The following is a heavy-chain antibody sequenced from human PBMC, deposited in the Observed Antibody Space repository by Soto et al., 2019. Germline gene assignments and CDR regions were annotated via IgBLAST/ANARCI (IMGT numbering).Heavy chain of an antibody. CDR1: GGSFSGYY. CDR2: INHSGST. J-gene: IGHJ4*02. Sequence: QVQLQQWGAGLLKPSETLSLTCAVYGGSFSGYYWSWIRQPPGKGLEWIGEINHSGSTNYNPSLKSRVTISVDTSKNQFSLKLSSVTAADTAVYYCARKLVRRFDYWGQGTLVTVSS. D-gene: IGHD3-10*01. V-gene: IGHV4-34*01. CDR3: ARKLVRRFDY.